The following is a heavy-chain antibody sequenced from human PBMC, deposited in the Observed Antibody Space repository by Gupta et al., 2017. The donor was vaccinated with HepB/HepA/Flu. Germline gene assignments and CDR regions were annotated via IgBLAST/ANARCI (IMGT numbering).Heavy chain of an antibody. CDR2: IKGRGGRT. V-gene: IGHV3-43*02. D-gene: IGHD3-22*01. CDR3: AKDLYYDSSGYRIGH. CDR1: GFALTDYA. Sequence: VQLVESGGGVVQPGVSLRLSCQVSGFALTDYALHWVRQFPGKGLEWVSLIKGRGGRTKYADSVECRFTISRDHSKNSLYLQMNSLRIEDTAIYYCAKDLYYDSSGYRIGHWGQGTLVTVSS. J-gene: IGHJ4*02.